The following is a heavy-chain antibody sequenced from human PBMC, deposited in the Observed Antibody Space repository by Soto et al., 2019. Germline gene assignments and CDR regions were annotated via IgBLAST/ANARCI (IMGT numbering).Heavy chain of an antibody. J-gene: IGHJ4*02. D-gene: IGHD6-19*01. Sequence: GRALRLSCAASGFTFSSYAMHWVRQAPGRRLEWVAFISYDGSNKYYADSVKGRFTISRDNSKNTLYLHMNSLRAEDTAVFYCALTAPHKGSDWFLDYWGQGTLVTVSS. CDR3: ALTAPHKGSDWFLDY. V-gene: IGHV3-30-3*01. CDR1: GFTFSSYA. CDR2: ISYDGSNK.